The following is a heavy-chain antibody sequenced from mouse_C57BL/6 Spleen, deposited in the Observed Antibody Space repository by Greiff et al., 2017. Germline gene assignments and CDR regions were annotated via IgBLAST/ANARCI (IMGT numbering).Heavy chain of an antibody. CDR2: IYPSDSET. CDR3: ARSVYYYGTKVPFAY. J-gene: IGHJ3*01. D-gene: IGHD1-1*01. V-gene: IGHV1-61*01. Sequence: VQLQQPGAELVRPGSSVKLSCKASGYTFTSYWMDWVKQRPGQGLEWIGNIYPSDSETHYNQKFKDKATLTVDKSSSTAYMQLSSLTSEDSAVYYCARSVYYYGTKVPFAYWGQGTLVTVAA. CDR1: GYTFTSYW.